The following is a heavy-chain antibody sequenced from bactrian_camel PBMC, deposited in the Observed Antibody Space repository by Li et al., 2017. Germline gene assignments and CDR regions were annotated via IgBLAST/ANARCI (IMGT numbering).Heavy chain of an antibody. Sequence: VQLVESGGDSVQTGGSLKLSCIATGFIFNKCAMGWYRQAPGKEREGVAGIDTGGNTRYADSVKGRFTISKDNAKNTLYLQMSGLNPEDTAMYYCAAQYTGISGCYSTSLATSSFDYWGRGTQVTVS. CDR1: GFIFNKCA. D-gene: IGHD1*01. V-gene: IGHV3S53*01. CDR2: IDTGGNT. J-gene: IGHJ4*01. CDR3: AAQYTGISGCYSTSLATSSFDY.